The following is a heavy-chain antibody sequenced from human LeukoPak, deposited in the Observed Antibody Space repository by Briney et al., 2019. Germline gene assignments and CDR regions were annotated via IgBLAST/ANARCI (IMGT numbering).Heavy chain of an antibody. J-gene: IGHJ6*02. CDR2: ISSSGSTI. V-gene: IGHV3-11*01. CDR1: GFTFSDYY. Sequence: GGSLRLSCAAFGFTFSDYYMSWIRQAPGKGLEWVSYISSSGSTIYYADSVKGRFTISRDNAKNSLYLQMNSLRAEDTAVYYCARNAGLDSPYYGMDVWGQGTTVTVSS. D-gene: IGHD3/OR15-3a*01. CDR3: ARNAGLDSPYYGMDV.